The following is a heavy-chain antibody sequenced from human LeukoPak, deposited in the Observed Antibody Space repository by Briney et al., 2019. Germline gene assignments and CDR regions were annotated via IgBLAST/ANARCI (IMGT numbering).Heavy chain of an antibody. CDR1: GFTFSSYA. J-gene: IGHJ4*02. V-gene: IGHV3-30-3*01. CDR3: ARDYLGY. Sequence: GGSLRLSCAASGFTFSSYAMHWVRQAPGKGLEWVAIISYDGINKYYADSVKGRFTISRDNSKNTLYLQMNSLRADGTAVYYCARDYLGYWGQGTLVTVSS. CDR2: ISYDGINK.